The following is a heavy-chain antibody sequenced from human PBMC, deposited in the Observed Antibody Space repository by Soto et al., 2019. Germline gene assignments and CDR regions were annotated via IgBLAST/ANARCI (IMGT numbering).Heavy chain of an antibody. Sequence: PGGSHRLSSGASGFTFSSYGMHWVRQAPGKGLEWVAVIWYDGSNKYYADSVKGRFTISRDNSKNTLYLQMNSLRAEDTAVYYCAREGGGLWGQGTLVTVSS. CDR3: AREGGGL. V-gene: IGHV3-33*01. J-gene: IGHJ4*02. D-gene: IGHD3-16*01. CDR2: IWYDGSNK. CDR1: GFTFSSYG.